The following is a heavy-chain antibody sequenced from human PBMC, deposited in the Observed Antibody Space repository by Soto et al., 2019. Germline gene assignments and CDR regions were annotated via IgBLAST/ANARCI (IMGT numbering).Heavy chain of an antibody. Sequence: GQLLESGGGLGQPGGSLRLCCAGAGFSFRTYTMSWVRQVLGKGLGWVAGIYGSGSGRTFHAESVRGRFTICRDEATSMVYLQMNSLRVDDTGIYYCTKDRQFDRLWPFDHWGQGVVVTVSP. CDR1: GFSFRTYT. V-gene: IGHV3-23*05. CDR2: IYGSGSGRT. CDR3: TKDRQFDRLWPFDH. J-gene: IGHJ4*02. D-gene: IGHD3-16*01.